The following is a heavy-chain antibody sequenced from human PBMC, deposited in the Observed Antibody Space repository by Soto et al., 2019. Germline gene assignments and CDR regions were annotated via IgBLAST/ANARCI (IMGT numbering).Heavy chain of an antibody. D-gene: IGHD1-20*01. Sequence: ASVKVSCKASGYIFTNYYMHWVRQAPGQGLEWMGTINAGGGYTTYAQRFQGRVTMTRDTSTSTVSMELSSLRSEDTAVYYCARGITLPTPLDYWGQGTLVTVSS. CDR3: ARGITLPTPLDY. CDR1: GYIFTNYY. CDR2: INAGGGYT. V-gene: IGHV1-46*01. J-gene: IGHJ4*02.